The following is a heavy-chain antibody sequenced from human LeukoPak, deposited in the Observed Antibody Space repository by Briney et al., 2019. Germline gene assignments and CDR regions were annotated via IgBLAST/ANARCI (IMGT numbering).Heavy chain of an antibody. V-gene: IGHV3-48*04. J-gene: IGHJ4*02. CDR1: GFTFSSYS. Sequence: GRSLRLSCAASGFTFSSYSMNWVRQAPGKGLEWVTYISSSSSTIYYADSVKGRFTISRDNAKNSLYLQMNSLRAEDTAVYYCASIRGVSRPYLDYWGQGTLVTVSS. D-gene: IGHD3-10*01. CDR3: ASIRGVSRPYLDY. CDR2: ISSSSSTI.